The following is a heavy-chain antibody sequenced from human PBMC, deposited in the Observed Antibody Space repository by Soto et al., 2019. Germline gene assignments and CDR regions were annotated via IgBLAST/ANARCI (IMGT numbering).Heavy chain of an antibody. CDR1: GFTFSDTL. V-gene: IGHV1-3*01. CDR3: ARDIVSVGPRENDAFDV. Sequence: QVQLVQSGAELKKPGASVNISCQASGFTFSDTLINWVRQGPGQRLEWMGWINPANGNTRYSEPFQGSVTISSLSSASTAYVALSDLTSEDTAVYYCARDIVSVGPRENDAFDVWGQGTMITVSS. D-gene: IGHD1-26*01. CDR2: INPANGNT. J-gene: IGHJ3*01.